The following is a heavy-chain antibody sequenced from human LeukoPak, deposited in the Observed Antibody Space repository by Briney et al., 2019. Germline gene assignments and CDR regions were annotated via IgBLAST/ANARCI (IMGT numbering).Heavy chain of an antibody. CDR1: GGSISSYY. CDR3: AREGTNDAFDI. J-gene: IGHJ3*02. CDR2: IYYSGST. V-gene: IGHV4-59*01. D-gene: IGHD1-14*01. Sequence: SETLSLTCTVSGGSISSYYWSWIRQPPGKGLEWIGYIYYSGSTNYNPSPKSRVTISVDTSKNQFSLKLSSVTAADTAVYYCAREGTNDAFDIWGQGTMVTVSS.